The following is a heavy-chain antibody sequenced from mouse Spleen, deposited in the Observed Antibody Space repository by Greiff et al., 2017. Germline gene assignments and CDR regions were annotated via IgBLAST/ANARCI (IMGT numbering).Heavy chain of an antibody. Sequence: VQLKESGGGLVKPGGSLKLSCAASGFTFSSYTMSWVRQTPEKRLEWVATISSGGSYTYYPDSVKGRFTISRDNAKNTLYLQMSSLKSEDTAMYYCTRDRDGNYDAMDYWGQGTSVTVSS. V-gene: IGHV5-6-4*01. CDR1: GFTFSSYT. CDR3: TRDRDGNYDAMDY. D-gene: IGHD2-1*01. CDR2: ISSGGSYT. J-gene: IGHJ4*01.